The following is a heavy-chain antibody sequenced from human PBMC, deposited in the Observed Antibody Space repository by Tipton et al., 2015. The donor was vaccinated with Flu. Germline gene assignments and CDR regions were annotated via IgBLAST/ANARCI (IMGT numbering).Heavy chain of an antibody. J-gene: IGHJ4*02. D-gene: IGHD1-14*01. CDR1: GFTFSNYA. CDR3: AKESGAWVGTSQDYFDS. Sequence: SLRLSCGATGFTFSNYAMSWVRQAPGKGLEWVSSITGTGGTPYYADSVKGRFSISRDNSKSTLNLQMNSLRVEDTAIYYCAKESGAWVGTSQDYFDSWGQGTLVTVSS. V-gene: IGHV3-23*01. CDR2: ITGTGGTP.